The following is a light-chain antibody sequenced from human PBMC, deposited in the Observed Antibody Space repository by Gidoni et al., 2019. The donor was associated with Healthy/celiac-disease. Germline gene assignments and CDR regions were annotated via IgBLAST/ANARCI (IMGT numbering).Light chain of an antibody. J-gene: IGKJ4*01. Sequence: IVMTQSPATLSVSPGERATLSCRASQSVNSNLAWYQQKPGQAPRLLIYGASTRATGIPARFSGSGSGTEFTLTISSLQSEDFAVDYCQQYNNWPPLTFGGGTKVEIK. CDR1: QSVNSN. CDR3: QQYNNWPPLT. V-gene: IGKV3-15*01. CDR2: GAS.